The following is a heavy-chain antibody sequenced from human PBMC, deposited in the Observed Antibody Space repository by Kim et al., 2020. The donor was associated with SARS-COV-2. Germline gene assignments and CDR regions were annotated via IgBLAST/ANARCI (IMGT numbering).Heavy chain of an antibody. CDR2: IYYSGST. J-gene: IGHJ3*02. V-gene: IGHV4-39*01. CDR3: ARPHSSSWYPKNEGAFDI. D-gene: IGHD6-13*01. Sequence: SETLSLTCTVSGGSISSSSYYWGWIRQPPGKGLEWIGSIYYSGSTYYNPSLKSRVTISVDTSKNQFSLKLSSVTAADTAVYYCARPHSSSWYPKNEGAFDIWGQGTMVTVSS. CDR1: GGSISSSSYY.